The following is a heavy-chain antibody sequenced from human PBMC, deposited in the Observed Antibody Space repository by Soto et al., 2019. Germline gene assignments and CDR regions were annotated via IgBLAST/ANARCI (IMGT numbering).Heavy chain of an antibody. CDR2: IYHSGST. J-gene: IGHJ4*02. CDR3: ARVTKGYSSGYYHLDY. Sequence: QVQLQESGPGLVKPSGTLSLTCAVSGGSISSSNWWSWVRQPPGKGLEWIGEIYHSGSTNYNPSLKSRVTISVHKSKNQFSLKLSSVTAADTAVYYCARVTKGYSSGYYHLDYWGQGTLVTVSS. V-gene: IGHV4-4*02. D-gene: IGHD3-22*01. CDR1: GGSISSSNW.